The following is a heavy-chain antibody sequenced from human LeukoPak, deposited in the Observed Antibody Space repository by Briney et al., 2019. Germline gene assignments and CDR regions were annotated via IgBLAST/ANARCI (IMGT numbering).Heavy chain of an antibody. J-gene: IGHJ4*02. CDR3: ARDRITMVRGKGETHDYYFDY. CDR2: ISAYNGNT. Sequence: GASVKVSCKASGYTFTSYGITWVRQAPGQGLEWMGWISAYNGNTNYAQKLQGRVTMTTDTSTSTAYMELRSLRSDDTAVYYCARDRITMVRGKGETHDYYFDYWGQGTLVTVSS. V-gene: IGHV1-18*01. D-gene: IGHD3-10*01. CDR1: GYTFTSYG.